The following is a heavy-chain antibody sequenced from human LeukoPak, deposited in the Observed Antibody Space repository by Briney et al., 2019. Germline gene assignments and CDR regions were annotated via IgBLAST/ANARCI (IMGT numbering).Heavy chain of an antibody. CDR2: IYYSGST. CDR1: GGSITNYY. D-gene: IGHD3-22*01. Sequence: SETLSLTCTVSGGSITNYYWSWIRQPLGKGLEWIGYIYYSGSTNYNPSLKSRVTISVDTSKNQFSLSLSSVTAADTAVYYCARRYYYDSSGYYSHWGQGTLVTVSS. V-gene: IGHV4-59*08. CDR3: ARRYYYDSSGYYSH. J-gene: IGHJ4*02.